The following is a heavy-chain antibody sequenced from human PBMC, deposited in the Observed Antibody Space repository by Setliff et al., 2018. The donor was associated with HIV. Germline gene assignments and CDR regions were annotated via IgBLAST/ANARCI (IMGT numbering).Heavy chain of an antibody. J-gene: IGHJ6*03. D-gene: IGHD2-15*01. CDR1: DDPISSYY. CDR2: LYVSGDT. Sequence: ETLSLTCYVTDDPISSYYWSWVRQPAGKGLEWIGRLYVSGDTNYNPSLKGRVTMSLDTSKKHFSLNLKSVTAADTAVYYCALTGHRLLRGYMDVWGKGTTVTVSS. V-gene: IGHV4-4*07. CDR3: ALTGHRLLRGYMDV.